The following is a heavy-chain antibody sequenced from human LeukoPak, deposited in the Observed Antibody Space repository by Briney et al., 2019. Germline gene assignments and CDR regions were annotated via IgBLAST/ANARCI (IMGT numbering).Heavy chain of an antibody. Sequence: SETLSLTCTVSGGSISSSSYYWGWICQPPGKGLEWVGSIYYSGSTYYNPSLKSRVTISVDTSKNQFSLKLSSVTAADTAVYYCARAAGYCSGGSCYPDNFDYWGQGTLVTVSS. CDR2: IYYSGST. J-gene: IGHJ4*02. CDR1: GGSISSSSYY. V-gene: IGHV4-39*07. D-gene: IGHD2-15*01. CDR3: ARAAGYCSGGSCYPDNFDY.